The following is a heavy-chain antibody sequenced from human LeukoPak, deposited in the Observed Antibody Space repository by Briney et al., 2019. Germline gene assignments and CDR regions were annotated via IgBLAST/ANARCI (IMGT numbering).Heavy chain of an antibody. V-gene: IGHV3-11*01. D-gene: IGHD3-22*01. CDR2: ISSSGYTI. CDR3: ARALSNYYDSSGYSY. CDR1: GFTFSDYY. Sequence: GGSLRLSCAASGFTFSDYYMSWIRQAPGKGLEWVSYISSSGYTIYYADSVKGRFTISRDNAKSSLYLQMNSLRAEDTAVYYCARALSNYYDSSGYSYWGQGTLVTVSS. J-gene: IGHJ4*02.